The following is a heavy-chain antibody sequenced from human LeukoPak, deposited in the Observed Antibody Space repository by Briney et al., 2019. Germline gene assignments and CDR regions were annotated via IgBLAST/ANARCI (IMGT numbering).Heavy chain of an antibody. J-gene: IGHJ4*02. CDR1: GYSISSGYY. CDR3: AREERYSGRNFDY. D-gene: IGHD1-26*01. CDR2: IYHSGST. Sequence: PSETLSLTCTASGYSISSGYYWGWIRQPPGKGLEWIGSIYHSGSTYYNPSLKSRVTISVDTSKNQFSLKLSSVTAADTAVYYCAREERYSGRNFDYWGQGTLVTVSS. V-gene: IGHV4-38-2*02.